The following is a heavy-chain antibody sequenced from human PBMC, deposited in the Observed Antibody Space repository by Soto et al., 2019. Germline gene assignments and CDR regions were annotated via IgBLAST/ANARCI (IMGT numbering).Heavy chain of an antibody. CDR3: ARVHGTTVTSYYYYYYMDV. D-gene: IGHD4-17*01. CDR2: IKQDGSEK. CDR1: GFTFSSYW. Sequence: EVQLVESGGGLVQPGGSLRLSCAASGFTFSSYWMSWVRQAPGKGLEWVANIKQDGSEKYYVDSVKGRFTISRDNAKNSLYLQMNSLRAEDTAVNYCARVHGTTVTSYYYYYYMDVWGKGPRSPSP. V-gene: IGHV3-7*01. J-gene: IGHJ6*03.